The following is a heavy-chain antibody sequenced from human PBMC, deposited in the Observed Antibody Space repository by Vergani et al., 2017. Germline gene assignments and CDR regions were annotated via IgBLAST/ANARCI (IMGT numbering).Heavy chain of an antibody. CDR3: ARRRKEYSSSSSYRYFDY. Sequence: VQLVESGGGLVQPGRSLRLSCAASGFTFSDYYMSWIRQAPGKGLEWVSYISSSGSTIYYADSVKGRFTISRDNAKNSLYLQMNSLRAEDTAVYYCARRRKEYSSSSSYRYFDYWGQGTLVTVSS. CDR2: ISSSGSTI. J-gene: IGHJ4*02. D-gene: IGHD6-6*01. V-gene: IGHV3-11*01. CDR1: GFTFSDYY.